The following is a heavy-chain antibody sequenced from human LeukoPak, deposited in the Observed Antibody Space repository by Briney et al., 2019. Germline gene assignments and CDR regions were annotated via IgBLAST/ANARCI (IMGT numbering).Heavy chain of an antibody. D-gene: IGHD3-22*01. Sequence: PGXSLRLXCAASGFTFSTYWMQWVRHAPGKGLVWVSRINSDGSGTIYADSVKGRFTISRDNAKNTLYMQIDRLRAEDTAVYYCSRSLADYFDSSGYFAYWGQGTLVTVSS. V-gene: IGHV3-74*01. CDR1: GFTFSTYW. CDR3: SRSLADYFDSSGYFAY. CDR2: INSDGSGT. J-gene: IGHJ4*02.